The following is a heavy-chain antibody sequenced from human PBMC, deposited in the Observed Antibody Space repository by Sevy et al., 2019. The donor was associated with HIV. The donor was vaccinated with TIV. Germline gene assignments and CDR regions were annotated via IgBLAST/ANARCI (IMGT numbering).Heavy chain of an antibody. V-gene: IGHV1-3*01. D-gene: IGHD1-7*01. CDR2: ISVGTGHT. CDR1: GYSFIYYA. J-gene: IGHJ5*02. Sequence: ASVKVSCKASGYSFIYYAIHWVRQAPGQRPEWMGWISVGTGHTKYSQKFQGRVTMTRDTSASTAYMERTSLRSEDTAVYCCARDGTTVGTPGNWFDPWGQGTLVTVSS. CDR3: ARDGTTVGTPGNWFDP.